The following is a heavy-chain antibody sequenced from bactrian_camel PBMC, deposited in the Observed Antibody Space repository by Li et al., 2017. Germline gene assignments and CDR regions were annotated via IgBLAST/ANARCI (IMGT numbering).Heavy chain of an antibody. CDR1: GYAVESRY. CDR3: AADSPMYDGGWYSTCPSVEFGL. Sequence: HVQLVESGGGSVQAGGSLRLSCAVSGYAVESRYYCMGWFRQAPGKEREGVAGIENDGSTSYADSVKGRFTISQDSAKNILYLQMHSLKPEDTAMYYCAADSPMYDGGWYSTCPSVEFGLWGQGTQVTVS. CDR2: IENDGST. V-gene: IGHV3S53*01. D-gene: IGHD6*01. J-gene: IGHJ6*01.